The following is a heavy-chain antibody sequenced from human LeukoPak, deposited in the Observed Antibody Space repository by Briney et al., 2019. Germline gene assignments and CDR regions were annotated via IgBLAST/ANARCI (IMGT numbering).Heavy chain of an antibody. Sequence: SETLSLTCTVSGGSISSSSYYWGWIRQPPGKGLEWIGSIYYSGSTYYNPSLKSRVTISVDTSKNQFSLKLSSVTAADTAVYYCARETNNGDFWSGYPSLYYYYYYYMDVWGKGTTVTVSS. CDR1: GGSISSSSYY. CDR3: ARETNNGDFWSGYPSLYYYYYYYMDV. D-gene: IGHD3-3*01. J-gene: IGHJ6*03. CDR2: IYYSGST. V-gene: IGHV4-39*07.